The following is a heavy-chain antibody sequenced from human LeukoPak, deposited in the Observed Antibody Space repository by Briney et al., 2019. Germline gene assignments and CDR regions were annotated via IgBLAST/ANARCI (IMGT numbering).Heavy chain of an antibody. CDR1: GGSISSYY. Sequence: SETLSLTCTVSGGSISSYYWSWIRQPPGKGLEWIGYIYYSGSTNYNPSLKSRVTISVDTSKYQFSLKLSSVTAADTAVYYCAREVGTIFGVAPDEHDAFDIWGQGTMVTVSS. J-gene: IGHJ3*02. D-gene: IGHD3-3*01. CDR3: AREVGTIFGVAPDEHDAFDI. V-gene: IGHV4-59*01. CDR2: IYYSGST.